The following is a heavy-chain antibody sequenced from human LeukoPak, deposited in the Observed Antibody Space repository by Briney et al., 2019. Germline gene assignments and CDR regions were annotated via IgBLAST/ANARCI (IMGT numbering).Heavy chain of an antibody. D-gene: IGHD5-18*01. V-gene: IGHV5-10-1*01. CDR2: IDPSDSYT. J-gene: IGHJ4*02. CDR3: ARLTTAMVRRGYYFDY. Sequence: GESLRISCKGSGYSFTSYWISLVRQMPGKGLEWMGRIDPSDSYTNYSPSFQGHVPISADKSISTAYLQWSSLKASDTAMYYCARLTTAMVRRGYYFDYWGQGTLVTVSS. CDR1: GYSFTSYW.